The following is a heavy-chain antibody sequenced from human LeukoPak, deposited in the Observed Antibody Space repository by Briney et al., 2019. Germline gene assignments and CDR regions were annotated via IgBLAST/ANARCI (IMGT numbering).Heavy chain of an antibody. Sequence: GGSLRLSCAASGFTANNNYMSWVRQAPGKSLQWVSLIYSGGSAYYEDSVKGRFTISRDSSKNMVFLQMNSLRAEDTAVYYCASSGAYSDFDFWGQGTLDTVSS. CDR3: ASSGAYSDFDF. V-gene: IGHV3-53*01. J-gene: IGHJ4*02. CDR1: GFTANNNY. D-gene: IGHD3-22*01. CDR2: IYSGGSA.